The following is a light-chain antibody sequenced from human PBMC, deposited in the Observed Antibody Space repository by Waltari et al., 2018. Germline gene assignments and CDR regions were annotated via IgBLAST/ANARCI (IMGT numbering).Light chain of an antibody. CDR3: QQSYSTPIT. V-gene: IGKV1-39*01. CDR2: AAS. Sequence: DIQMTQSPSSLYASVGDRVTITCRASQSISSYLNWSQLKPGKAPKLLIYAASSLQSGVPSRFSGSGSGTDFTLTISSLQPEDFATYYCQQSYSTPITFGQGTRLEIK. CDR1: QSISSY. J-gene: IGKJ5*01.